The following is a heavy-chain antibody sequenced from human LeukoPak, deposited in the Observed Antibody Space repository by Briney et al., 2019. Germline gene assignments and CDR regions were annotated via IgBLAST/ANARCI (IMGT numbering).Heavy chain of an antibody. CDR2: IYYNGGT. CDR1: GDPISSYY. Sequence: PSETLSLTCTVSGDPISSYYWNWIRQPPGKGLEWIGYIYYNGGTNYNPSLKSRVTISVDTSKNQFSLKLSSVTAADTAVYYCVRGSSSTWFDTGSLDHWGQGTLVTVSS. CDR3: VRGSSSTWFDTGSLDH. D-gene: IGHD6-6*01. V-gene: IGHV4-59*01. J-gene: IGHJ4*02.